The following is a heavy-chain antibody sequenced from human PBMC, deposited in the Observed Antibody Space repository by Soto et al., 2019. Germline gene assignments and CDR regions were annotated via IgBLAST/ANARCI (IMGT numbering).Heavy chain of an antibody. J-gene: IGHJ6*02. CDR2: ISDDGSKK. D-gene: IGHD2-2*01. Sequence: QVQLVESGGGVVQPGGSLRLSYAASGFTFSTYGMHWVRQAPGKGLEWVALISDDGSKKYYIDSVKGRFIISRDNSKNTLYLQMNRLRSEDMAVYYCAKDNMVVGAADQYNNMDVWGHGTTVSASS. CDR1: GFTFSTYG. CDR3: AKDNMVVGAADQYNNMDV. V-gene: IGHV3-30*18.